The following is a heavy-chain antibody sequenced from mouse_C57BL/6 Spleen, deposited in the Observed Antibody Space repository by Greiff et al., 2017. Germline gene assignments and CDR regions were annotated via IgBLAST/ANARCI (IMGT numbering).Heavy chain of an antibody. CDR2: IYPGSGST. J-gene: IGHJ2*01. Sequence: QVQLQQPGAELVKPGTSVKMSCKASGYTFTNYWIPWVKQRPGQGLEWIGDIYPGSGSTNYNEKFKNKATLTVDTASSTAYMQLSSLTSEDSAVYYCAKFATFYFDYWGQGTTLTVSS. V-gene: IGHV1-55*01. CDR1: GYTFTNYW. CDR3: AKFATFYFDY. D-gene: IGHD6-1*01.